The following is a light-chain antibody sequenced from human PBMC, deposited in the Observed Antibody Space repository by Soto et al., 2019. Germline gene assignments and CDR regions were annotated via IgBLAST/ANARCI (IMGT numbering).Light chain of an antibody. CDR2: GAS. V-gene: IGKV3-20*01. CDR1: QTVSRY. J-gene: IGKJ3*01. Sequence: EMVLTQSPATLSLSPGERATLSCRASQTVSRYLSWYQQKPGQAPRLLIYGASSRATGIPDRFSGSGSGTDFTLTISRLEPEDFAVYYCQQHGSSITFGPGTKVDIK. CDR3: QQHGSSIT.